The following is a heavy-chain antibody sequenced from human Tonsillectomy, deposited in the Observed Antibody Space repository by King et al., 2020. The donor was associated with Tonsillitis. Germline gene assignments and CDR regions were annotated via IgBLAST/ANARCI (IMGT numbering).Heavy chain of an antibody. V-gene: IGHV1-2*02. J-gene: IGHJ3*02. Sequence: QLVQSGAEVKKPGASVKVSCKASGYTFTDYYMHWVRQAPGQGLEWMGWINPNSGGPHYAQKFHGRVTLTRDTSISTAYMELRRLRSDDTAVYYCARTSDIVVVVAGPVAAFDMGGRGTMVTVSS. D-gene: IGHD2-15*01. CDR1: GYTFTDYY. CDR3: ARTSDIVVVVAGPVAAFDM. CDR2: INPNSGGP.